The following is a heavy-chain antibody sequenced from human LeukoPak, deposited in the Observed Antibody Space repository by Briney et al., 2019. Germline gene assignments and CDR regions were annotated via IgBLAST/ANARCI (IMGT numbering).Heavy chain of an antibody. J-gene: IGHJ4*02. CDR3: AREGHYYDSSGYYF. V-gene: IGHV3-48*02. Sequence: GGSLRLSCAASGFTFSSYSMNWVRQAPGKGLEWVSYISSSSSTIYYADSVKGRFTISRDNAKNSLYLQMNSLRDEDTAVYYCAREGHYYDSSGYYFWGQGTLVTVSS. CDR2: ISSSSSTI. D-gene: IGHD3-22*01. CDR1: GFTFSSYS.